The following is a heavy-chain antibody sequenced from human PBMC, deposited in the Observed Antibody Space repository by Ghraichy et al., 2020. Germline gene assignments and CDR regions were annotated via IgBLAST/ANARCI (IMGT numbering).Heavy chain of an antibody. CDR3: AKDRRVVVTAVFDY. CDR1: GFTFDDYA. V-gene: IGHV3-9*03. Sequence: LRLSCAASGFTFDDYAMHWVRQAPGKGLEWVSGISWNSGSIGYADSVKGRFTISRDNAKNSLYLQMNSLRAEDMALYYCAKDRRVVVTAVFDYWGQGTLVTVSS. CDR2: ISWNSGSI. J-gene: IGHJ4*02. D-gene: IGHD2-21*02.